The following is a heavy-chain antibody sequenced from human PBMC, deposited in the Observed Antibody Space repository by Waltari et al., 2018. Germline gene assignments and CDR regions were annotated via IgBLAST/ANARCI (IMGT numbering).Heavy chain of an antibody. J-gene: IGHJ5*02. Sequence: QVQLQESGPGLVKPSETLSLTCTVSGGSISSYYWSWIRQPPGKGLEWIGYIYYSGGTNYNPSLKSRVTISVDTSKNQFSLKLSSVTAADTAVYYCAREFIVGYCSSTSCPDHGWFDPWGQGTLVTVSS. CDR3: AREFIVGYCSSTSCPDHGWFDP. V-gene: IGHV4-59*01. CDR2: IYYSGGT. D-gene: IGHD2-2*01. CDR1: GGSISSYY.